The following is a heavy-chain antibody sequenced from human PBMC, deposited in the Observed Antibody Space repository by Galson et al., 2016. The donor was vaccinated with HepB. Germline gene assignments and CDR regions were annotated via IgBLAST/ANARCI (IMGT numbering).Heavy chain of an antibody. J-gene: IGHJ6*04. CDR1: GFTFGSYG. CDR3: GQGSTAPAV. Sequence: SLRLSCAASGFTFGSYGMTWVRQAPGKGLEVVSSISRSGDRTDYADAVKGRFTISRYNSNTTLSLQMNSRTADDTAIYYGGQGSTAPAVWGKGTTVTASS. V-gene: IGHV3-23*01. CDR2: ISRSGDRT. D-gene: IGHD1-26*01.